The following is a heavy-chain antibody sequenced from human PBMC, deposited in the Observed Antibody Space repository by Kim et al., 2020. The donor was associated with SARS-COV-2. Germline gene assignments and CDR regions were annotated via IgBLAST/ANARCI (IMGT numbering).Heavy chain of an antibody. D-gene: IGHD5-12*01. J-gene: IGHJ3*02. Sequence: GGSLRLSCAASGLNFGDHYMDWVRQAPGGGLEWVGRIVNNAHSTTTEYAASVKDRFTISRDDGRNSLHMQMSSLKPDDTAVYHCTRGYSGAPVYAFEIWGQGAIVTVSS. CDR3: TRGYSGAPVYAFEI. CDR1: GLNFGDHY. V-gene: IGHV3-72*01. CDR2: IVNNAHSTTT.